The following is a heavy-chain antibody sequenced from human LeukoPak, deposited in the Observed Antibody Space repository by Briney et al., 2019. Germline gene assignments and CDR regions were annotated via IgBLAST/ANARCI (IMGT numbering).Heavy chain of an antibody. D-gene: IGHD3-3*01. V-gene: IGHV3-74*01. CDR1: GFTFSNYW. Sequence: PGGSLRLSCAASGFTFSNYWMYWVRQAPGKGLLCVSRINSDGSITDYADSVKGRFTISRDNSKNTLYLQMSSLRAEDTAFYYCVKRERFLEQPPYWGQGTLVTVSS. J-gene: IGHJ4*02. CDR2: INSDGSIT. CDR3: VKRERFLEQPPY.